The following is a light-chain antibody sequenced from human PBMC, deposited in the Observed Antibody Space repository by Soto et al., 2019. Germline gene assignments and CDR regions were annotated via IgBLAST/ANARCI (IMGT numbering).Light chain of an antibody. Sequence: EIVMTQSPATLSVSPGERATLSCRASQSVSSKLAWYQQKPGQSPRLLIHGASTRATGIPARFGGSGSGTDFTLTISSLQSEDFAVYYCQQYNNWPLTFGGGTKVEI. V-gene: IGKV3-15*01. CDR3: QQYNNWPLT. CDR2: GAS. CDR1: QSVSSK. J-gene: IGKJ4*01.